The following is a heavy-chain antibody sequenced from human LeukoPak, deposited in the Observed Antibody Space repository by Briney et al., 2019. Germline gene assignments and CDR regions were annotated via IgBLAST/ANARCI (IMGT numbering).Heavy chain of an antibody. CDR3: AREALGSSSWYWYYGMDV. Sequence: ASVKVSCKASGYTFTSYAMHWVRQAPGQRLEWMGWINAGNGNTKYSQKFQGRVTITRDTSASTAYMELSSLRSEGTAVYYCAREALGSSSWYWYYGMDVWGQGTTVTVSS. V-gene: IGHV1-3*01. CDR2: INAGNGNT. CDR1: GYTFTSYA. J-gene: IGHJ6*02. D-gene: IGHD6-13*01.